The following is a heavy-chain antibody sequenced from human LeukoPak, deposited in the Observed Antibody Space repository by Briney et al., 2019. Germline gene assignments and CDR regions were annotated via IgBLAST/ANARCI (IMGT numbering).Heavy chain of an antibody. V-gene: IGHV4-34*01. J-gene: IGHJ5*02. CDR3: ARDHSCYGSGINWFDP. D-gene: IGHD3-10*01. Sequence: PSETLSLTSAVYGGSFSGYYWSWIRQPPGKGLEWIGEINHSGSTNYNPCLKSRVTISVDTSKNQFSLKLSSVTAADTAVYYCARDHSCYGSGINWFDPWGQGTLVTVSS. CDR1: GGSFSGYY. CDR2: INHSGST.